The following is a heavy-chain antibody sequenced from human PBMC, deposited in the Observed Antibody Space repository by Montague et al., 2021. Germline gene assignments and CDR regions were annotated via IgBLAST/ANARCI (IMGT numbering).Heavy chain of an antibody. Sequence: SLRLSCAASGFTFGGYSMTWVRQAPGRGLEWVSFISPSGGTFYAESVKGRFIVSRVNSNNALYLHLNSLRGEDSAIYYCVKTSSGTYDSWGPGTLVTVSS. V-gene: IGHV3-23*01. D-gene: IGHD1-26*01. CDR1: GFTFGGYS. J-gene: IGHJ5*01. CDR3: VKTSSGTYDS. CDR2: ISPSGGT.